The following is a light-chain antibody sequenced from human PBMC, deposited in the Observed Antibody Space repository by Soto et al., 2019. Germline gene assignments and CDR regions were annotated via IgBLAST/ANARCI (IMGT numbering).Light chain of an antibody. CDR1: SSDVGAYNY. CDR2: DVN. V-gene: IGLV2-11*01. CDR3: SSYAGSYTLYV. J-gene: IGLJ1*01. Sequence: QSVLTQPRSVSGSPGQSVTISCTGTSSDVGAYNYVSWYQQYPDKAPKLLIYDVNKRPSGVPDRFSGSKSGDTASLTISGLQAEDDADYYCSSYAGSYTLYVFGTGTKLTVL.